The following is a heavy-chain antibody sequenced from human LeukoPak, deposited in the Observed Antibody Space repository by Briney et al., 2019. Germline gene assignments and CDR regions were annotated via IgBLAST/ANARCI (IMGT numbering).Heavy chain of an antibody. CDR2: IYTSGST. CDR3: ARTLRYSGSYYGG. D-gene: IGHD1-26*01. Sequence: PSETLSLTCTASGGSISSYYWSWLRQPAGKGLEWVGRIYTSGSTNYNPSLKSRVTMSVDTSKNQFSLKLSSVTAADTAVYYCARTLRYSGSYYGGWGQGTLVTVSS. V-gene: IGHV4-4*07. CDR1: GGSISSYY. J-gene: IGHJ4*02.